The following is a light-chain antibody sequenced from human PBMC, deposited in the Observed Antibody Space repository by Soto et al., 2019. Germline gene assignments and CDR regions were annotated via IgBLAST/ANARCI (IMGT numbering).Light chain of an antibody. CDR1: SSDVGGHNY. J-gene: IGLJ2*01. CDR2: EVT. V-gene: IGLV2-14*01. CDR3: SSYTSSTGLAVV. Sequence: QSAMTQPASVSGSAGRSSTISCTGTSSDVGGHNYVSWYQQHPGTAPNLMIYEVTNGPSGVSNRFSGSKSGNTASLTISGLKAEGEADYYCSSYTSSTGLAVVFGGGTKLTGL.